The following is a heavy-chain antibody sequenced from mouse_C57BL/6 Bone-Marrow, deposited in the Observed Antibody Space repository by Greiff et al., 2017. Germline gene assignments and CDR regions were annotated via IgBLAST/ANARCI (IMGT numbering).Heavy chain of an antibody. D-gene: IGHD1-1*01. V-gene: IGHV14-4*01. J-gene: IGHJ2*01. CDR1: GFNIKDDY. CDR2: IDPENGDT. Sequence: VQLQQSGAELVRPGASVKLSCTASGFNIKDDYMHWVKQRPEQGLEWIGWIDPENGDTEYASKFQGKATITADTSSNTAYLQLSSLTSEDTAVYYCTTGHSTTVVDHWGQGTTLTVSS. CDR3: TTGHSTTVVDH.